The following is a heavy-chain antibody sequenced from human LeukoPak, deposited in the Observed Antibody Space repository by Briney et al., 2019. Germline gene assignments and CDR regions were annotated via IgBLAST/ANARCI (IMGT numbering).Heavy chain of an antibody. Sequence: SETLSLTCTVSGGSISSSSYYWGWIRQPPGKGLEWIGSIYYSGSTYYNPSLKSRVTISVDTSKNQFSLKLSSVTAADTAVYYCARLSGYGPGSAPYYYFDYWGQGTLVTVSS. CDR1: GGSISSSSYY. J-gene: IGHJ4*02. CDR3: ARLSGYGPGSAPYYYFDY. D-gene: IGHD3-10*01. V-gene: IGHV4-39*01. CDR2: IYYSGST.